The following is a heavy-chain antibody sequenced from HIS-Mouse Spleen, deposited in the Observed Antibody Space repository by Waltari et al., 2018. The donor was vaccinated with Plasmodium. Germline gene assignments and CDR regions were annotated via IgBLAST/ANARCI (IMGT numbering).Heavy chain of an antibody. J-gene: IGHJ4*02. V-gene: IGHV3-9*01. CDR2: ISWNSGSI. CDR1: GFTFDDYS. Sequence: EVQLVESGGGLVQPGRSLRLSCAASGFTFDDYSMHWVRQAPGKVLAWVAGISWNSGSIVYADSVKGRFTISRDNAKNSLYLQMNSLRAEDTALYYCAKGSMVDYWGQGTLVTVSS. CDR3: AKGSMVDY. D-gene: IGHD3-10*01.